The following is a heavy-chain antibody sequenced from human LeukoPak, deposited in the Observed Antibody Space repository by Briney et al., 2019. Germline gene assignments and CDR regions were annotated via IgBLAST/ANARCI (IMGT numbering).Heavy chain of an antibody. V-gene: IGHV1-2*02. J-gene: IGHJ4*02. Sequence: ASVKVSCKASGYSFTVYYMLWVRQAPGQGLEWMGWINPNSGGTNYAQKFLGRVSMTRDTSISTAYMELSRLRSDDTAVYYCASLYGSYVASDYWGPVTLVTVSS. D-gene: IGHD2-15*01. CDR3: ASLYGSYVASDY. CDR1: GYSFTVYY. CDR2: INPNSGGT.